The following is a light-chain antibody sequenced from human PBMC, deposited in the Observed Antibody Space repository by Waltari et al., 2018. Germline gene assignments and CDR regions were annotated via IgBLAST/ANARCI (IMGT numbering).Light chain of an antibody. CDR3: QQRSDWPFT. V-gene: IGKV3-11*01. CDR1: QSVSSS. J-gene: IGKJ2*01. Sequence: EIVLTQSPATLSLSPGERATLSCRASQSVSSSLAWYQRKPGQAPRLLIYEASKRATGIPARFRGSGSGTDFTLTIGGLEPEDFAVYYCQQRSDWPFTFGQGTKLEI. CDR2: EAS.